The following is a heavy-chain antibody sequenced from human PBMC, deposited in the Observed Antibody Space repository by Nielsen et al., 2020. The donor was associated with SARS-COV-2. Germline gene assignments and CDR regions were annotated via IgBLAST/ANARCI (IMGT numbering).Heavy chain of an antibody. CDR2: ISYDGSNK. V-gene: IGHV3-30*19. CDR1: RFTFSSYG. D-gene: IGHD1-26*01. CDR3: ARDGVGATAIDY. J-gene: IGHJ4*02. Sequence: GESLKISCAASRFTFSSYGMHWVRQAPGKGLEWVAVISYDGSNKYYADSVKGRFTISRDNSKNTLYLQMNSLRAEDTAVYYCARDGVGATAIDYWGQGTLVTVSS.